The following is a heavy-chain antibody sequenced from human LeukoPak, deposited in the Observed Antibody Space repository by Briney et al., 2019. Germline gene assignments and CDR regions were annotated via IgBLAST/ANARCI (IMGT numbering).Heavy chain of an antibody. D-gene: IGHD6-19*01. CDR3: ARGRVGQWLVDAFDI. CDR1: GVTFSRYS. Sequence: GGSLRLSCAASGVTFSRYSMNWVRDAPGGGGEWGSSISTSSSFLDYADSVKGRFTISRDNAKNSLYLQMNSLRAEDTAVYDCARGRVGQWLVDAFDIWGQGTMVTVSS. J-gene: IGHJ3*02. V-gene: IGHV3-21*01. CDR2: ISTSSSFL.